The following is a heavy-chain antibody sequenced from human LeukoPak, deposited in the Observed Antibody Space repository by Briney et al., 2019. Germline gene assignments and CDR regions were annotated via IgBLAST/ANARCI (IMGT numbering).Heavy chain of an antibody. D-gene: IGHD3-9*01. Sequence: ASVKVSCKASGYTFTGYYMHWVRQAPGQGLEWMGWIDPNSGGTNYAQKFQGRVTMTRDTSISTAYMELSRLRSDDTAVYYCARGEDILTGYDAFDIWGQGTMVTVSS. CDR1: GYTFTGYY. CDR3: ARGEDILTGYDAFDI. J-gene: IGHJ3*02. CDR2: IDPNSGGT. V-gene: IGHV1-2*02.